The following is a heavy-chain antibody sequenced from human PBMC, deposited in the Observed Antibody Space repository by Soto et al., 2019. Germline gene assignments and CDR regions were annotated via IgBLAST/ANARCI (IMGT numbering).Heavy chain of an antibody. CDR1: GYTFTSYA. CDR3: AREIATTGLYYFDY. D-gene: IGHD6-13*01. CDR2: INAGNGNT. V-gene: IGHV1-3*01. J-gene: IGHJ4*02. Sequence: ASVKVSCKASGYTFTSYAIHWVRQAPGQRLEWMGWINAGNGNTKYSQKFQGRVTITRDTSASTAYMELSSLRAEDTAVYYCAREIATTGLYYFDYWGQGTLVTVSS.